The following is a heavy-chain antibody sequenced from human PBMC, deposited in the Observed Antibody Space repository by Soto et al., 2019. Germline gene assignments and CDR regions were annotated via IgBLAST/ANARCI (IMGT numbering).Heavy chain of an antibody. CDR3: ARGNPIADGDYDGSQDY. Sequence: QVQLQESGPGLVKPSGTLSLTCAVSGGSISSSNWWSWVRQPPGKGLEWIGEIYHSGSTNYNPSLKSRVTISVDKSKNQCSLKLSSVTAADTAVYYCARGNPIADGDYDGSQDYWGQGTLVTVSS. J-gene: IGHJ4*02. D-gene: IGHD4-17*01. V-gene: IGHV4-4*02. CDR1: GGSISSSNW. CDR2: IYHSGST.